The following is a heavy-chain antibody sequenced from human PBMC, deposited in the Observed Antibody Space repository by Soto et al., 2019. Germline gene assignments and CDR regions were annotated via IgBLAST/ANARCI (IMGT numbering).Heavy chain of an antibody. J-gene: IGHJ4*02. D-gene: IGHD6-25*01. CDR3: AHSAPPRLFDY. CDR2: IYWDDDK. V-gene: IGHV2-5*02. Sequence: QITLKESGPTLVKPTQTLTLTCTFSGFSLSTSGMGVGWIRLPPGKALEWLALIYWDDDKRYSPSLKSRLTIPKDTSKNQVVLTMTNMDPVDTATSYCAHSAPPRLFDYWGQGTLVAVSS. CDR1: GFSLSTSGMG.